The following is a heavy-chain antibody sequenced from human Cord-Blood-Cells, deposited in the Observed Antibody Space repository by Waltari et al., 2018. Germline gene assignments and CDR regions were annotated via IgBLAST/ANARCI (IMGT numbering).Heavy chain of an antibody. CDR3: ARDLGYYDFWSGYYNNWYFDL. J-gene: IGHJ2*01. CDR1: GFTFSSYE. D-gene: IGHD3-3*01. CDR2: ISSSGSTI. Sequence: EVQLVESGGGLVQPGGSLRLSCAASGFTFSSYEMNWVRQAPGKGLEWVSYISSSGSTIYYADSVKGRFTSSRDNAKNSLYLQMNSLRAEDTAVYYCARDLGYYDFWSGYYNNWYFDLWGRGTLVTVSS. V-gene: IGHV3-48*03.